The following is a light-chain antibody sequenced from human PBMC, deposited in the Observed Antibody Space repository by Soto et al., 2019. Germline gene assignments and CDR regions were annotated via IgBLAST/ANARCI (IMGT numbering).Light chain of an antibody. CDR1: QDIGAR. J-gene: IGKJ1*01. Sequence: DFQLTQSPTSVCASVGDRITITCLSSQDIGARLAWCQQKPGKAPQYLIQAASILQSGVPSRFSGSGSGTEFILTINYLQPEDFASYFCLQVYSFPRTFGLGTKVDIK. CDR2: AAS. V-gene: IGKV1-12*01. CDR3: LQVYSFPRT.